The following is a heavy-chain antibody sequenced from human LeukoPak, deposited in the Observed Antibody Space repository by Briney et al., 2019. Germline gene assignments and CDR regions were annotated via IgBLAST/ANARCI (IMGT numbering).Heavy chain of an antibody. Sequence: SETLSLTCTVSGGSISSGSYYWSWIRQPAGKGLEWIGRIYTSGSTNYNPSLKSRVTMSVDTSKNQFSLKLSSVTAADTAVYYCARDMVPIGDYDSSGYDYWGQGTLVTVSS. CDR1: GGSISSGSYY. CDR2: IYTSGST. D-gene: IGHD3-22*01. J-gene: IGHJ4*02. CDR3: ARDMVPIGDYDSSGYDY. V-gene: IGHV4-61*02.